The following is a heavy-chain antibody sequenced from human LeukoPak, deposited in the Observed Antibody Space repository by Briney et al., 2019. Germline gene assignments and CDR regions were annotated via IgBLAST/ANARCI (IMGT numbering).Heavy chain of an antibody. CDR3: ARDYDSSGPPNWFDP. Sequence: GASVEVSCKASGGTFSSYAISWVRQAPGQGLEWMGGIIPIFGTANYARKFQGRVTITADESTSTAYMELSSLRSEDTAVYYCARDYDSSGPPNWFDPWGQGTLVTVSS. V-gene: IGHV1-69*13. CDR1: GGTFSSYA. J-gene: IGHJ5*02. CDR2: IIPIFGTA. D-gene: IGHD3-22*01.